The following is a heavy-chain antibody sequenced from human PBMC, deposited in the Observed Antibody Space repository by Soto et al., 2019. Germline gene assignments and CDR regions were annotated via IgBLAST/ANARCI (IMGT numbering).Heavy chain of an antibody. CDR3: AKERRRGLLTFYGMDI. CDR1: GFTFTSYD. CDR2: ISYDGSKT. Sequence: QVQLVESGGGVVQPGRSLRLSCAASGFTFTSYDMHWVRQAPGKGLEWVALISYDGSKTYSTDSVKGRFTISRDSSKNTLYLQMNSLRAEDTAVYHCAKERRRGLLTFYGMDIWGQGTTVTVAS. D-gene: IGHD3-10*01. J-gene: IGHJ6*02. V-gene: IGHV3-30*18.